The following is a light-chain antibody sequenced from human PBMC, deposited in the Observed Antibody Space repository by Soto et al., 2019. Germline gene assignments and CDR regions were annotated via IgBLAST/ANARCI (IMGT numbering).Light chain of an antibody. CDR1: QSISRC. CDR3: QQYNSYST. CDR2: DAS. V-gene: IGKV1-5*01. J-gene: IGKJ1*01. Sequence: IQITKSASTLSASAGDRVTITCRASQSISRCLAWYQQKPGKAPKLLIYDASTLARGVPSRFSGSGSGTEFTLAISSLQPDDFAAYYCQQYNSYSTFGLGTKV.